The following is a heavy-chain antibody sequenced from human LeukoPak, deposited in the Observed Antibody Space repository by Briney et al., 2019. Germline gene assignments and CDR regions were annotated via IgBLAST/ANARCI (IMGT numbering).Heavy chain of an antibody. J-gene: IGHJ4*02. CDR1: GGSISSYY. D-gene: IGHD2-8*01. V-gene: IGHV4-59*08. CDR2: ISYSGSA. Sequence: SETLSPTCTVSGGSISSYYWSWIRQPPGKGLEWIGYISYSGSANYNPSLKSRVTISIDTSKNQFSLKLSSVTAADTAVYYCARHTNGYYFDYWGQGTLVTVSS. CDR3: ARHTNGYYFDY.